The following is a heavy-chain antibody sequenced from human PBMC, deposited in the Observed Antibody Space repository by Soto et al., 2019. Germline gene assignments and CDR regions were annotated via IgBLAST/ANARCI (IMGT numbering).Heavy chain of an antibody. V-gene: IGHV1-18*04. D-gene: IGHD3-16*01. CDR1: GYDFTAYP. CDR3: ARTGIVIRGVYDY. CDR2: ISTSNGVT. Sequence: QVHLVQSGPEVKKPGASVKVSCEPSGYDFTAYPISWVRQAPGQGLEWMGWISTSNGVTHYAQHRAGRGPMTPGPASSIVTIELWSRNADGSAVYYCARTGIVIRGVYDYWGQGTLVPVSS. J-gene: IGHJ4*02.